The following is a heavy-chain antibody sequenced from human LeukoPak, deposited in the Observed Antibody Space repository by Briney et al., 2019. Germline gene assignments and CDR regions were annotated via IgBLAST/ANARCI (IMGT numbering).Heavy chain of an antibody. CDR3: ARLGLRGFGRFDP. CDR2: LYYSGST. D-gene: IGHD4-17*01. CDR1: GDSISSSSYY. V-gene: IGHV4-39*07. Sequence: TSETLSLTCTVSGDSISSSSYYWRWTRQPPGKGLEWIGSLYYSGSTYYNPSIKSRITTSVDTSKNQLFLKLSSVTAADTAVYYCARLGLRGFGRFDPWGQGTLVTVSS. J-gene: IGHJ5*02.